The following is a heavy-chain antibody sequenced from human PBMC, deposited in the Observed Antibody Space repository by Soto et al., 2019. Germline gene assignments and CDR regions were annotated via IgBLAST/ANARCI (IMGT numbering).Heavy chain of an antibody. D-gene: IGHD3-3*01. J-gene: IGHJ4*02. V-gene: IGHV1-69*06. CDR1: GGTFSSYA. CDR2: IIPIFGTA. Sequence: SVKVSCKASGGTFSSYAISWVRQAPGQGLEWMGGIIPIFGTANYAQKFQGRVTITADKSTSTAYMELSSLRSEDTAVYYCATGRYDFWSQYYFDSWGQGTLVTVSS. CDR3: ATGRYDFWSQYYFDS.